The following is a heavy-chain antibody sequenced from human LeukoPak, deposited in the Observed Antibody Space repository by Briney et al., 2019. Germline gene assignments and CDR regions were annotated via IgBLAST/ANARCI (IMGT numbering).Heavy chain of an antibody. CDR3: ARDEITMVRGDLFDY. Sequence: SSVKVSCQASGGTFISYALSWVRQAPGQGLEWMGRIIPILGIANYAQKFQGRVTITADKSTSTAYMELSSLRSEDTAVYYCARDEITMVRGDLFDYWGQGTLVTVSS. CDR2: IIPILGIA. V-gene: IGHV1-69*04. J-gene: IGHJ4*02. CDR1: GGTFISYA. D-gene: IGHD3-10*01.